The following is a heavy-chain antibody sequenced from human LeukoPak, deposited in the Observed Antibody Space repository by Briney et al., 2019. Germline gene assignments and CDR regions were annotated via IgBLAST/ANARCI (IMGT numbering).Heavy chain of an antibody. CDR2: IKHDGSET. Sequence: GGSLRLSCAASGFTFTNYWMSWVRQAPGKGPEWVANIKHDGSETYYLDSVKGRFTISRDNAKNSLYLQMSSLRADDTGVYYCATEGAYPTSSPPEYWGEGTRVTVSS. CDR1: GFTFTNYW. J-gene: IGHJ4*02. CDR3: ATEGAYPTSSPPEY. D-gene: IGHD4/OR15-4a*01. V-gene: IGHV3-7*01.